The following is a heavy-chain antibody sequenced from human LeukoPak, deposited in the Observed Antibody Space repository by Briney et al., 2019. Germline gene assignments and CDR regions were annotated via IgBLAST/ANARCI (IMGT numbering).Heavy chain of an antibody. CDR1: GYTFTGYY. CDR2: INPNSGGT. CDR3: ARDPGYYDSSGYYYGYYFDY. D-gene: IGHD3-22*01. V-gene: IGHV1-2*02. J-gene: IGHJ4*02. Sequence: ASVKVSCKAAGYTFTGYYMHWVRQAPGQGLEWMGWINPNSGGTNYAQKFQGRVTMTRDTSISTAYMELSRLRSDDTAVYYCARDPGYYDSSGYYYGYYFDYWGQGTLVTVSS.